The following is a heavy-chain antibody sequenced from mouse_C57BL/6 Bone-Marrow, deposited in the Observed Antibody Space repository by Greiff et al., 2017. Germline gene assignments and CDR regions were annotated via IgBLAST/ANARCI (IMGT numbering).Heavy chain of an antibody. CDR1: GYAFSTYW. D-gene: IGHD4-1*01. V-gene: IGHV1-80*01. CDR3: ASDWDYFDY. J-gene: IGHJ2*01. CDR2: IYPGDGDT. Sequence: QVQLQQSGAELVKPGASVKISCKVSGYAFSTYWMNWVKQRPGKGLEWLGQIYPGDGDTNYNGKFKGKAILTADKSSRTAYMQLSSLTTEDSAVYFCASDWDYFDYWGQGTTLTVSS.